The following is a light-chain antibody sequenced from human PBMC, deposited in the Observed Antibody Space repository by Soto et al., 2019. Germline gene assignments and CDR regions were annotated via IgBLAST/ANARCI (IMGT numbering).Light chain of an antibody. CDR1: QSIGLA. J-gene: IGKJ5*01. Sequence: EIVLTQSPATLSLSPVERATLSCRASQSIGLAIAWYQHKPGQAPRLLIFDASQRATGIPARFSGSGSGTDFTLTISSLEPEDSAVYYCQQRHMWPITFGQGTRLEI. V-gene: IGKV3-11*01. CDR3: QQRHMWPIT. CDR2: DAS.